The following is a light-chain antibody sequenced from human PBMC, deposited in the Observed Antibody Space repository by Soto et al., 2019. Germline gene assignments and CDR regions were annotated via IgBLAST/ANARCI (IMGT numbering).Light chain of an antibody. Sequence: IVMTQSPATLSVSPGERATLSCRASQSVSSNLAWYQQKPGQAPRLLIYGASTRATAIPARFSGSGSGTEFTLTISSLQSEDFAVYYCQQYNNWPPGTFGGGTKVEIK. J-gene: IGKJ4*01. V-gene: IGKV3-15*01. CDR3: QQYNNWPPGT. CDR1: QSVSSN. CDR2: GAS.